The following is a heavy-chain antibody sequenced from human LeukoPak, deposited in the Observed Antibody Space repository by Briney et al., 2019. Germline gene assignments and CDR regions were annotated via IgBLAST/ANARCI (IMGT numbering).Heavy chain of an antibody. V-gene: IGHV3-21*01. CDR3: ARGKLWFRETETYYYYGMDV. Sequence: GGSLRLSCAASGFTFNTYTMIWVRLAPGKGLEWVSSISSSSRNIYYADSVEGRFTVSRDNAKNSLYLQMNSLRAEDTAVYYCARGKLWFRETETYYYYGMDVWGTGTTVTVSS. D-gene: IGHD3-10*01. CDR1: GFTFNTYT. CDR2: ISSSSRNI. J-gene: IGHJ6*04.